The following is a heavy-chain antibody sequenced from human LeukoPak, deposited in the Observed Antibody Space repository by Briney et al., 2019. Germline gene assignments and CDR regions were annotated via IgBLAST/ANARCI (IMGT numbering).Heavy chain of an antibody. Sequence: ASVKVSCKASGGTFSSYAISWVRQAPGQGLEWMGGIIPIFGTANYAQKFQGRVTITADESTSTAYMELSSLRSEDTAVYYCAIHPGDQDAFDIWGQGTMVTVSS. J-gene: IGHJ3*02. CDR2: IIPIFGTA. V-gene: IGHV1-69*13. CDR3: AIHPGDQDAFDI. CDR1: GGTFSSYA. D-gene: IGHD3-10*01.